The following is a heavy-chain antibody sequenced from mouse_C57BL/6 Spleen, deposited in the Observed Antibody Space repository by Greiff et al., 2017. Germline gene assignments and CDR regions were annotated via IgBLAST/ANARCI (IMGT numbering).Heavy chain of an antibody. D-gene: IGHD1-1*01. V-gene: IGHV1-82*01. Sequence: QAQLQQSGPELVKPGASVKISCKASGYAFSSSWMNWVKQRPGKGLEWIGRIYPGDGDTNYNGKFKGKATLTADKSSSRAYMQLSSLTSEDSAVYFCARDYYGSSTSYFDYWGQGTTLTVSS. CDR2: IYPGDGDT. CDR1: GYAFSSSW. J-gene: IGHJ2*01. CDR3: ARDYYGSSTSYFDY.